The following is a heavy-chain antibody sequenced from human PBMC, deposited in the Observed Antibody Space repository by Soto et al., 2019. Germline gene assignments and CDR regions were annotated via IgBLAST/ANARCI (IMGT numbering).Heavy chain of an antibody. CDR1: GGTFSSYA. D-gene: IGHD3-10*01. V-gene: IGHV1-69*13. CDR3: ATDYYGSGSYMSSHAFDI. Sequence: SVKVSCKASGGTFSSYAISWVRQAPGQGLEWMGGIIPIFGTANYAQKFQGRVTITADESTSTAYMELSSLRSEDTAVYYCATDYYGSGSYMSSHAFDIWGKGTMVTVSS. J-gene: IGHJ3*02. CDR2: IIPIFGTA.